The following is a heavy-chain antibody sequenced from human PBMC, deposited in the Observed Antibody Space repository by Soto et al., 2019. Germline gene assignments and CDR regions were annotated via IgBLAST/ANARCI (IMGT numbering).Heavy chain of an antibody. J-gene: IGHJ4*02. D-gene: IGHD3-22*01. CDR3: STHTFPYYYDSSGYSVDY. CDR2: IKSKTDGGTT. V-gene: IGHV3-15*01. CDR1: GFTFSNAW. Sequence: GGSLRLSCAASGFTFSNAWMSWVRQAPGKGLEWVGRIKSKTDGGTTDYAAPVKGRFTISRDDSKNTLYLQMNSLKTEDTAVYYCSTHTFPYYYDSSGYSVDYWGQGTLVTVSS.